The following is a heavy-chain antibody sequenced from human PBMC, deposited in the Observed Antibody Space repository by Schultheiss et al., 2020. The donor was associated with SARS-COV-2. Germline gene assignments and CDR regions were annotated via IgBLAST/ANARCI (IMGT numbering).Heavy chain of an antibody. V-gene: IGHV4-30-4*01. CDR1: GGSISSGDYY. Sequence: SETLSLTCTVSGGSISSGDYYWSWIRQPPGKGLEWIGYIYYSGSTYYNPSLKSRVTISVDTSKNQFSLKLSSVTAADTAVYYCARRRGSVVVVAADYFDYWGQGTLVTVSS. CDR2: IYYSGST. CDR3: ARRRGSVVVVAADYFDY. J-gene: IGHJ4*02. D-gene: IGHD2-15*01.